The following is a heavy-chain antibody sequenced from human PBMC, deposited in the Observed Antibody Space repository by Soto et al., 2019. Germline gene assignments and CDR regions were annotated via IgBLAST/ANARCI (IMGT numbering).Heavy chain of an antibody. CDR1: GFTFSSYG. D-gene: IGHD6-6*01. Sequence: GGSLRLSCAASGFTFSSYGMHWVRQAPGKGLEWVAVISYDGSNKYYADSVKGRFTISRDNSKNTLYLQMNSLRAEDTAVYYCAKERRIAATNYYYYGMDVWGQGTTVTVSS. CDR3: AKERRIAATNYYYYGMDV. V-gene: IGHV3-30*18. CDR2: ISYDGSNK. J-gene: IGHJ6*02.